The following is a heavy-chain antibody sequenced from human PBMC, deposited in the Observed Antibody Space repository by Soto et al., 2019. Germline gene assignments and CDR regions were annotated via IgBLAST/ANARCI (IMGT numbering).Heavy chain of an antibody. Sequence: SVKVSCKASGYTFTSYGINWVRQAPGQGLEWMGRIIPIIGIINYAQKFQGRVTITADKFTGTAYMELTRLRSDDTAVYYCAGDPDSHYNDSHAYSYPWGQGTLVTVSS. D-gene: IGHD3-22*01. CDR2: IIPIIGII. CDR1: GYTFTSYG. V-gene: IGHV1-69*04. J-gene: IGHJ5*02. CDR3: AGDPDSHYNDSHAYSYP.